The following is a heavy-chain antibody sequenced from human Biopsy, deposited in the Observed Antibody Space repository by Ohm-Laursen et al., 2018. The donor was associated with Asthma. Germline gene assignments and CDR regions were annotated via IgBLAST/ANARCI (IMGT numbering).Heavy chain of an antibody. D-gene: IGHD5-24*01. Sequence: SVKVSCKSLGGTFNTYVIGWVRQAPGQGLEWMGGINSVFGTTTYPQKFQDRVTITADDSTSTVYMELSSLRSEDTAVHYCARVKDGYNFDYWGQGTLVTVSS. J-gene: IGHJ4*02. CDR3: ARVKDGYNFDY. CDR2: INSVFGTT. CDR1: GGTFNTYV. V-gene: IGHV1-69*13.